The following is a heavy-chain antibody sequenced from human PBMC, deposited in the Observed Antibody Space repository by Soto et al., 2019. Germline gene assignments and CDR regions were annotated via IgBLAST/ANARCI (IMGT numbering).Heavy chain of an antibody. D-gene: IGHD3-3*01. J-gene: IGHJ6*02. Sequence: AVKVSCKASGGTFSSYAISWVRQAPGQGLEWMGGIIPIFGTANYAQKFQGRVTITADESTSTAYMELSSLRSEDTAVYYCASNLRVVFGVLIIDLRDYYYYGMDVWGQGTTVTVSS. CDR1: GGTFSSYA. CDR2: IIPIFGTA. CDR3: ASNLRVVFGVLIIDLRDYYYYGMDV. V-gene: IGHV1-69*13.